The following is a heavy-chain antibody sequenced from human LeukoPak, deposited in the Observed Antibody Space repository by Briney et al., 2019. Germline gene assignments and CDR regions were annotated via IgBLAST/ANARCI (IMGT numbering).Heavy chain of an antibody. D-gene: IGHD3/OR15-3a*01. Sequence: SETLSLTCTVSGGALRGYYWSWIRQPAGKGLEWLGRVYSSGSTKYIPSLESRVTMSVDTSKNQFSLKLNFVTAADTAVYYCARVGSGYDFFDYWGQGTLVTVSS. CDR3: ARVGSGYDFFDY. CDR1: GGALRGYY. J-gene: IGHJ4*02. CDR2: VYSSGST. V-gene: IGHV4-4*07.